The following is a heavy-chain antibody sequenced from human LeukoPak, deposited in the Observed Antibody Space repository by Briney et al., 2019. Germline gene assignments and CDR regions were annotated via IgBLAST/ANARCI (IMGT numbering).Heavy chain of an antibody. V-gene: IGHV3-48*03. J-gene: IGHJ5*02. CDR3: VRLRRGWFDP. Sequence: GGSLRLSCAASGFTFSNYEMNWVRQAPGKGLEWVSYISSSGFTIYYADSVKGRFTISRDNAKNSLDVQMNSLTAEDTAVYYCVRLRRGWFDPWGQGTLVTVSS. CDR1: GFTFSNYE. D-gene: IGHD3-10*01. CDR2: ISSSGFTI.